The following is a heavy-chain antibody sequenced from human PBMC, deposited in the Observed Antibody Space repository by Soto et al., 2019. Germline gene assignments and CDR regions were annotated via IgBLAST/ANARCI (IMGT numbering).Heavy chain of an antibody. CDR3: ARLSDIVVVVAATGFDAFDI. Sequence: ASVKVSCKASGGTFSSYAISWVRQAPGQGLEWMGGIIPIFGTANYAQKFQGRVTITADESTSTAYMELSSLRSEDTAVYYCARLSDIVVVVAATGFDAFDIWGQGTMVTVSS. CDR1: GGTFSSYA. V-gene: IGHV1-69*13. CDR2: IIPIFGTA. D-gene: IGHD2-15*01. J-gene: IGHJ3*02.